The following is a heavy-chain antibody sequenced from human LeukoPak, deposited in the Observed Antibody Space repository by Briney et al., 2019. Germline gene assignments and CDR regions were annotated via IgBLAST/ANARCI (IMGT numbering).Heavy chain of an antibody. V-gene: IGHV1-2*02. CDR3: ARDLNWGGDY. J-gene: IGHJ4*02. CDR2: INPKSGGT. D-gene: IGHD7-27*01. CDR1: GYTFTGYY. Sequence: GASVKVSCKASGYTFTGYYMHWVRQAPGQGLEWMGWINPKSGGTNYAQKFQGRVTMTRDTSIITAYMELSRLRFDDTAVYYCARDLNWGGDYWGQGTLVTVSS.